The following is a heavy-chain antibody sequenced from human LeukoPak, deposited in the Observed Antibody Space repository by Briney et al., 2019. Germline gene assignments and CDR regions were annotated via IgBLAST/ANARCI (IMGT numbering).Heavy chain of an antibody. J-gene: IGHJ4*02. D-gene: IGHD5-24*01. CDR1: GGTFSSYA. V-gene: IGHV1-69*13. Sequence: ASVKVSCKASGGTFSSYAISWVRQAPGQGLEWMGGIIPIFGTANYAQKFQGRVTVTADESTSTAYMELSSLRSEDTAVYYCARDEGGGYNQWDYRGQGTLVTVSS. CDR3: ARDEGGGYNQWDY. CDR2: IIPIFGTA.